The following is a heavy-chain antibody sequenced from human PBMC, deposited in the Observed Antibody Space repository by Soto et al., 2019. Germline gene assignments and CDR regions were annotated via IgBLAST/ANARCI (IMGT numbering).Heavy chain of an antibody. CDR2: IDWDDDK. D-gene: IGHD1-1*01. CDR1: GFSLSTSGMC. V-gene: IGHV2-70*11. CDR3: ARNNLRSYYYYGMDV. J-gene: IGHJ6*02. Sequence: SGPTLVNPTQTLTLTCTFSGFSLSTSGMCVSWIRQPPGKALEWLARIDWDDDKYYSTSLKTRLTISKDTSKNRVVLTMTNMDPVDTATYYCARNNLRSYYYYGMDVWGQGTTVTVSS.